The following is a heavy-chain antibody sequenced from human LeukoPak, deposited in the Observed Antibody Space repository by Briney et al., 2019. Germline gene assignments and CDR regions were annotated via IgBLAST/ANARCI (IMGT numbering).Heavy chain of an antibody. J-gene: IGHJ6*03. CDR2: ISGSGGST. D-gene: IGHD3-16*02. CDR3: AKFIDYYYYYIDV. V-gene: IGHV3-23*01. Sequence: GGSLRLSCAASGCTFSSYAMSWVRQAPGKGLEWVSAISGSGGSTYYADSVKGRFTISRDNSKNTLYLQMNSLRAEDTAIYYCAKFIDYYYYYIDVWGKGTTVTVSS. CDR1: GCTFSSYA.